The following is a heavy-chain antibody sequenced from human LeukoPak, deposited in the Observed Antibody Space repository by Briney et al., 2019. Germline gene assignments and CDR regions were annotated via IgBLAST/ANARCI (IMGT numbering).Heavy chain of an antibody. Sequence: SETLSLTCTVSGGSISSYYWSWIRQPPGKGLEWIGYIYYSGSTNYNPSLKSRVTISVDTSKNQFSLKLSSVTAADTAVYYCATSIAVAGHSYYFDYWGQGTLVTVSS. V-gene: IGHV4-59*12. D-gene: IGHD6-19*01. CDR1: GGSISSYY. CDR2: IYYSGST. CDR3: ATSIAVAGHSYYFDY. J-gene: IGHJ4*02.